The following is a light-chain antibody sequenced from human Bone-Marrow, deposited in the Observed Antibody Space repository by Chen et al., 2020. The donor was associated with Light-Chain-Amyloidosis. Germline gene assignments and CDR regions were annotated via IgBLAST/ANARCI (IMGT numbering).Light chain of an antibody. CDR2: DVS. J-gene: IGLJ1*01. Sequence: QSALTQPASLSGSPGQSIPISCTGTSGDVGAYHFVSWYQQHPGKAPKLLIYDVSNRPSGVSNRFSGSKSGNTASLTISGLQAEDEADYYCNSYTTSDTYVFGTGTEVTVL. CDR3: NSYTTSDTYV. CDR1: SGDVGAYHF. V-gene: IGLV2-14*03.